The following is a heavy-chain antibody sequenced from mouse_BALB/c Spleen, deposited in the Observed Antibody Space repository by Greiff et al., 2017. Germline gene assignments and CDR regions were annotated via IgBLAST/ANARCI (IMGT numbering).Heavy chain of an antibody. J-gene: IGHJ1*01. D-gene: IGHD1-1*01. Sequence: VQLQQSGPGLVKPSQTVSLTCSVTGYSITSGYYWNWIRQFPGNKLEWMGYISYDGSNNYNPSLKNRISITRDTSKNQFFLKLNSVTTEDTATYYCASSPLYYGSSYWYFDVWGAGTTVTVSS. V-gene: IGHV3-6*02. CDR3: ASSPLYYGSSYWYFDV. CDR2: ISYDGSN. CDR1: GYSITSGYY.